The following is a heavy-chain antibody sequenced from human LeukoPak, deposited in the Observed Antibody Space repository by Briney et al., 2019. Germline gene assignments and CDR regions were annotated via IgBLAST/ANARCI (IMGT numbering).Heavy chain of an antibody. J-gene: IGHJ4*02. CDR3: ATYTVVTANFDY. Sequence: SETLSLTCAVYGGSFSGYYWSWIRQPPGKGLEWIGDINHSGRTNYNPSLKSRVTISVDTSKKQFSLKLSSVTAADTAVYYCATYTVVTANFDYWGQGTLVTVSS. CDR2: INHSGRT. V-gene: IGHV4-34*01. D-gene: IGHD2-15*01. CDR1: GGSFSGYY.